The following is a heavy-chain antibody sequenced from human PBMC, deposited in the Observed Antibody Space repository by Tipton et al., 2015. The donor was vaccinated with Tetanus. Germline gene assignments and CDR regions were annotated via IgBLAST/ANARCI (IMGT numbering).Heavy chain of an antibody. CDR1: GGSFSGCY. Sequence: TLSLTCAVYGGSFSGCYWSWIRQPPGKGLEWIGEINHSGSTNYNPSLKSRVTISVDTSKNQFSLKLSSVTAADTAVYYCARGGYCSSTSCYEARDTAMGNRSNGMDVWGQGTTVTVSS. CDR2: INHSGST. CDR3: ARGGYCSSTSCYEARDTAMGNRSNGMDV. J-gene: IGHJ6*02. V-gene: IGHV4-34*01. D-gene: IGHD2-2*01.